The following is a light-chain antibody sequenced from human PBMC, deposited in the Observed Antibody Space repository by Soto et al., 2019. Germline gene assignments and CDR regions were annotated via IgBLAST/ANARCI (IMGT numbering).Light chain of an antibody. CDR1: QSISIN. CDR2: GAS. CDR3: KQHNNWPPT. V-gene: IGKV3-15*01. J-gene: IGKJ1*01. Sequence: EIVMTQSPATLSVSPGERVTLSCRASQSISINLAWYQRKPGQSPRLLFSGASTRATGVPVRFSGSGSGTEFTFSFSSLNSEDFAVYFCKQHNNWPPTSGKGTKGVIK.